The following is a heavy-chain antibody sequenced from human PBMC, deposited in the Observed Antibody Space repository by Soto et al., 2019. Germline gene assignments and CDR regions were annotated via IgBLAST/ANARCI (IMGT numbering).Heavy chain of an antibody. CDR2: IYSGGST. J-gene: IGHJ5*02. CDR3: ARVVVAADNWFDP. Sequence: GSLRLSCVASGFTVSSNYMSWVRQAPGKGLEWVSVIYSGGSTYYADSVKGRFTISRDNSKNTLYLQMNSLRAEDTAVYYCARVVVAADNWFDPWGQGTLVTVSS. D-gene: IGHD2-15*01. V-gene: IGHV3-53*01. CDR1: GFTVSSNY.